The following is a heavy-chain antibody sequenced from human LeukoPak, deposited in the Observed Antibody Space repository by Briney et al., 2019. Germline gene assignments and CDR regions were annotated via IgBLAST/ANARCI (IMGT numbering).Heavy chain of an antibody. J-gene: IGHJ4*02. CDR1: GFTVSNYY. CDR3: ARDRGSMGSFDY. D-gene: IGHD2-2*01. CDR2: IYSGPKT. V-gene: IGHV3-66*01. Sequence: GGSLRLSCAASGFTVSNYYMSWVRQAPGEGLEWVSLIYSGPKTNYADSVKGRFTISRDNAKNSLYLQMNSLRAEDTAVYYCARDRGSMGSFDYWGQGTLVTVSS.